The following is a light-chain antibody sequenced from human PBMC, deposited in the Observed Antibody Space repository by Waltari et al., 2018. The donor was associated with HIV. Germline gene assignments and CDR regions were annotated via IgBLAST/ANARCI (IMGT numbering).Light chain of an antibody. CDR3: QAWDSSTVV. Sequence: SYELTQPPSVSVSQGQTASITCSGDKLGDKYACWYQQKPGQSPVLVIYQDSKRPSGIPERFSGSHSGNTATLTISGTQAMDEADYYCQAWDSSTVVFGGGTKLTVL. CDR2: QDS. J-gene: IGLJ2*01. CDR1: KLGDKY. V-gene: IGLV3-1*01.